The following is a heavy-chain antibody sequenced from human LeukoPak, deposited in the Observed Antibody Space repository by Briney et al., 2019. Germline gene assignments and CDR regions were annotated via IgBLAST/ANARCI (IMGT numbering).Heavy chain of an antibody. CDR1: GYSISSGYY. J-gene: IGHJ6*03. V-gene: IGHV4-38-2*02. D-gene: IGHD3-22*01. Sequence: SETLSLTCTVSGYSISSGYYWGWIRQPPGKGLEWIGYIYYSGSTNYNPSLKSRVTISVDTPKNQFSLKLSSVTAAGTAVYYCTRGSIAYYYMDVWGKGTTVTISS. CDR2: IYYSGST. CDR3: TRGSIAYYYMDV.